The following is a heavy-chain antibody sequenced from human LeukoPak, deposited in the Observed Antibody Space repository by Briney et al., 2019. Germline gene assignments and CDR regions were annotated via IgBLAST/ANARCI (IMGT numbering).Heavy chain of an antibody. V-gene: IGHV4-34*01. Sequence: PSETLSLTCAVYGGSFSGYYWSWIRQPPGKGLEWIGEINHSGSTNYNPSLKSRVTISVDTSKNQFSLKLSSVTAADTAVYYCARRVRGVMNNSFDPWGQGTLVTVSS. D-gene: IGHD3-10*01. CDR3: ARRVRGVMNNSFDP. CDR2: INHSGST. J-gene: IGHJ5*02. CDR1: GGSFSGYY.